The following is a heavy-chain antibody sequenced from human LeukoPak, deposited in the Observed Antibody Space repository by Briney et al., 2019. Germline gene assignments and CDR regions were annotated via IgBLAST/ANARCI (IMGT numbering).Heavy chain of an antibody. Sequence: SETLSLTCAVSGYSISSGYYWGWIRQPPGKGLEWIGSIYYSGSTYYNPSLKSRVTISVDTSKNQFSLKLSSVTAADTAVYYCARSIMITFGGVIPHYFDYWGQGTLVTVSS. J-gene: IGHJ4*02. CDR1: GYSISSGYY. CDR2: IYYSGST. CDR3: ARSIMITFGGVIPHYFDY. D-gene: IGHD3-16*02. V-gene: IGHV4-38-2*01.